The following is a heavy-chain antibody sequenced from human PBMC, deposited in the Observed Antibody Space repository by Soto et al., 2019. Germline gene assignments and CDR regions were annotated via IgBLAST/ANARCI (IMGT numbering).Heavy chain of an antibody. Sequence: EVQLVESGGGLVKPGGSLRLSCAAAGFTFSSYSMNWVRQAPGKGLEWVSSISSSSSYIYYADSVKGRFTISRDNAKNSLYLQMNSLRAEDTAVYYCARVSVDYAHYYYYYGMDVWGQGTTVTVSS. CDR3: ARVSVDYAHYYYYYGMDV. D-gene: IGHD4-17*01. CDR1: GFTFSSYS. V-gene: IGHV3-21*01. CDR2: ISSSSSYI. J-gene: IGHJ6*02.